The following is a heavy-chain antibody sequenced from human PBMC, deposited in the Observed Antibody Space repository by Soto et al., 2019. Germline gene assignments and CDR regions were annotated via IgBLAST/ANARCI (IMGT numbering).Heavy chain of an antibody. J-gene: IGHJ5*02. CDR1: GGSISSGGYY. Sequence: SETLSLTCTVSGGSISSGGYYWSWIRQHPGKGLEWIGYIYYSGSTYYNPSLKSRVTISVDTSKNQFSLKLSSVTAADTAVYYCARAGRGYSNYPNWFDPWGQATLVTVS. D-gene: IGHD4-4*01. V-gene: IGHV4-31*03. CDR2: IYYSGST. CDR3: ARAGRGYSNYPNWFDP.